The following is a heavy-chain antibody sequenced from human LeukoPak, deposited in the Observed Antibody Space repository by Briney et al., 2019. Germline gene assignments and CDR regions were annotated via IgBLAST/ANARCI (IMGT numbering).Heavy chain of an antibody. J-gene: IGHJ3*02. CDR3: ARKSDSSGQHRSAFDI. Sequence: SETLSLTCTVSGGSISSGGYYWSWIRQPPGKGLEWIGYIYHSGITYYNPALKSRVTMSVDTSKNQFSLKLNSVTAADTAVYYCARKSDSSGQHRSAFDIWGQGTMVSVSS. D-gene: IGHD6-19*01. CDR2: IYHSGIT. V-gene: IGHV4-30-2*01. CDR1: GGSISSGGYY.